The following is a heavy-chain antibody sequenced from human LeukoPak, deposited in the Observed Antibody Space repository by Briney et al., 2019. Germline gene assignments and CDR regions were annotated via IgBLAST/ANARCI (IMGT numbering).Heavy chain of an antibody. D-gene: IGHD1-14*01. V-gene: IGHV1-18*01. CDR2: ISAYNGNT. CDR1: GYTFTSYG. J-gene: IGHJ6*02. CDR3: ARSDGTFYAMDV. Sequence: ASVKVSCKASGYTFTSYGISWVRQAPGQGLEWMGWISAYNGNTNYAQKFQGRVTMTRDTSTSTVYMELSSLRYEDTAVYYCARSDGTFYAMDVWGQGTTVTVSS.